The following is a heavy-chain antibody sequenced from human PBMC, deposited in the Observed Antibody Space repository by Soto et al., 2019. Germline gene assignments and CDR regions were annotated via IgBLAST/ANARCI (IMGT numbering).Heavy chain of an antibody. CDR1: GYSFTSYW. Sequence: GESPKTPCKGSGYSFTSYWLSWVRQMPGKGLEWMGRVDPSDSYTNYSPPFQGHVTISADKSISTAYRQWSRLKASDTAMYYCATPGIAAARHPHAMDVWGQGTTVTVSS. V-gene: IGHV5-10-1*01. CDR2: VDPSDSYT. D-gene: IGHD6-13*01. J-gene: IGHJ6*02. CDR3: ATPGIAAARHPHAMDV.